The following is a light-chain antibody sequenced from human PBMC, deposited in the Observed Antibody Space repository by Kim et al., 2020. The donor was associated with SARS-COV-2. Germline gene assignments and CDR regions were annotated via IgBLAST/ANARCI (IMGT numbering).Light chain of an antibody. CDR3: QQYTASRT. CDR1: QSVDSGR. Sequence: TVLTQSPGTLSLSPGEGATLSCTASQSVDSGRLAWYQQKPGQPPRLLIYGASTRATGIPNRFSGSGSGTDFTLTISRLEPEDFAVYYCQQYTASRTFGQGTKVDIK. J-gene: IGKJ1*01. CDR2: GAS. V-gene: IGKV3-20*01.